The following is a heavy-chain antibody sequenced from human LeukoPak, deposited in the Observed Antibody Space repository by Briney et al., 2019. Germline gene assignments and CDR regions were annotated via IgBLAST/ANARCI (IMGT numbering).Heavy chain of an antibody. Sequence: PSETLSLTCTVSGGSISSYYWSWIRQPPGKGLEWIGYIYYSGSTNHNPSLKSRVTISVDTSKNQFSLKLSSVTAADTPVYYCARDLSTEGATDYWGQGTLVTVSS. V-gene: IGHV4-59*01. D-gene: IGHD5/OR15-5a*01. CDR3: ARDLSTEGATDY. CDR2: IYYSGST. J-gene: IGHJ4*02. CDR1: GGSISSYY.